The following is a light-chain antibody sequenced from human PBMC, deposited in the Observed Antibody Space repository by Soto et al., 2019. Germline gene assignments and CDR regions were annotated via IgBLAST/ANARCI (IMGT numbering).Light chain of an antibody. CDR3: SSYTSSSTPLYV. J-gene: IGLJ1*01. CDR1: SSDVGNYNY. Sequence: QSVLTQPASVSGSPGQSITISCTGTSSDVGNYNYVSWYQQHPGKAPKLMIFDVSNRPSGVSNRFSGSKSGNTASLTISGLQAEYEADYYCSSYTSSSTPLYVFGTGTKLTVL. CDR2: DVS. V-gene: IGLV2-14*01.